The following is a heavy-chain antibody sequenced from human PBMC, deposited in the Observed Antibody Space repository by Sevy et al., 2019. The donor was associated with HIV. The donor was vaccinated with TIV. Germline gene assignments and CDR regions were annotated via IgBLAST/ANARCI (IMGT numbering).Heavy chain of an antibody. V-gene: IGHV3-23*01. CDR1: GFTFDNFD. D-gene: IGHD1-1*01. CDR2: ISGSGRST. Sequence: LSLTCAASGFTFDNFDMNWVRQAPGKGLEWVSGISGSGRSTYYADSVTGRFTISRDNSKNTVFLHMNTLRVEDTAVYYCAKVGGRATTNYYYGLDVWGPGTPVTVSS. J-gene: IGHJ6*02. CDR3: AKVGGRATTNYYYGLDV.